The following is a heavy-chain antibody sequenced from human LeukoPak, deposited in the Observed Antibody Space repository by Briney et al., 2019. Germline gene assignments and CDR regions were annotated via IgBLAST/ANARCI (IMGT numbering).Heavy chain of an antibody. J-gene: IGHJ5*01. V-gene: IGHV3-23*01. CDR3: ARGLTGGLDS. Sequence: GGSLRLSCAAAGFTLSSYAMHWVRQVAGKGLEWVSGISGSGESKFYADSVKGRFTVSRDNSKNTLYLQMNSLRVEDTAVYYCARGLTGGLDSWGQGTLVTVSS. CDR1: GFTLSSYA. CDR2: ISGSGESK. D-gene: IGHD1-26*01.